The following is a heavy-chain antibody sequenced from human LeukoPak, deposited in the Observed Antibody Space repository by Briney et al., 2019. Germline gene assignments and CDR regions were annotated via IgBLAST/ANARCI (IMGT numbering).Heavy chain of an antibody. CDR1: GYXFTGYY. D-gene: IGHD3-22*01. CDR2: ISAYNGNT. V-gene: IGHV1-18*04. J-gene: IGHJ4*02. CDR3: ARSDSSGYRDLDY. Sequence: ASVKVSCKASGYXFTGYYIHWVRQAPGQGLEWMGWISAYNGNTNYAQKLQGRVTMTTDTSTSTAYMELRSLRSDDTAVYYCARSDSSGYRDLDYWGQGTLVTVSS.